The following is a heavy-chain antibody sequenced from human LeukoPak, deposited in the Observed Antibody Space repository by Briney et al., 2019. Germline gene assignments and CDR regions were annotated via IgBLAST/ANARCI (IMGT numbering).Heavy chain of an antibody. CDR3: ARTAKSTAVTYVAFDI. D-gene: IGHD4-17*01. V-gene: IGHV1-46*01. CDR1: GYTFTSYY. Sequence: ASVKVSCKASGYTFTSYYMHWVRQAPGQGLEWMGIINPSGGSTSYAQKFQGSVTMTRDTSTSTVYMELSSLRSEDTAVYYCARTAKSTAVTYVAFDIWGQGTMVTVSS. CDR2: INPSGGST. J-gene: IGHJ3*02.